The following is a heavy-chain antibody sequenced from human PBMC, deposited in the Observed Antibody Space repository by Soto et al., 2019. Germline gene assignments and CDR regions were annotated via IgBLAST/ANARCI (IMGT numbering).Heavy chain of an antibody. Sequence: QVQLVQSGAEVKKPGASVKVSCKASGYTFTGYYMHWVRQAPGQGLEWMGWINPNSGGTNHAQKFQGCVTMTRDTSISTANMELSRLRSDATAVCYCASVSRLVPAAGTGRGFDPCGQGTLVTVSS. V-gene: IGHV1-2*04. J-gene: IGHJ5*02. D-gene: IGHD6-13*01. CDR3: ASVSRLVPAAGTGRGFDP. CDR1: GYTFTGYY. CDR2: INPNSGGT.